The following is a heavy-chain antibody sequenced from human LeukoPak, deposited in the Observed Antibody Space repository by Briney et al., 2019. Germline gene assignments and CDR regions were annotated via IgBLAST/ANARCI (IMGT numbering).Heavy chain of an antibody. V-gene: IGHV3-11*04. CDR3: ARDFWSGSPD. CDR1: GFTFSDYY. D-gene: IGHD3-3*01. J-gene: IGHJ4*02. CDR2: ISSSGSTI. Sequence: GGXLRLSCAASGFTFSDYYMSWLRQAPGKGLEWVSYISSSGSTIYYAESVKGRFTISRDNAKNSLYLQMNSLRVEDTAVYYCARDFWSGSPDWGQGTLVTVSS.